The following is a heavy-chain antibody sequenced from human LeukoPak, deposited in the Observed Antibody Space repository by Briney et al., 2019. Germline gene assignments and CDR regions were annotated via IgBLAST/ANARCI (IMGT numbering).Heavy chain of an antibody. J-gene: IGHJ4*02. CDR3: ATERLGIFEF. CDR2: ISPGSSYK. D-gene: IGHD3-3*01. Sequence: GGSLRLSCTASTFTFSDDYMGWIRQAPREGPEWVSSISPGSSYKFCADSVEGRFTISRDDAKNSVYLQMNNLRVDDTAVYYCATERLGIFEFWGQGSLVTVSS. V-gene: IGHV3-11*05. CDR1: TFTFSDDY.